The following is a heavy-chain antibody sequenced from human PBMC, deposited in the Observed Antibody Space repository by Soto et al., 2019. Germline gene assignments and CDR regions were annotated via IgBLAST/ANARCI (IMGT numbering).Heavy chain of an antibody. D-gene: IGHD5-12*01. Sequence: GGSLRLSCAASGFTFSDYYMSWIRQAPGKGLEWVSYISSSGSTIYYADSAKGRFTISRDNAKNSLYLQMNSLRAEDTAVYYCARDNRVATIISYYYYYMDVWGKGTTVTVSS. CDR3: ARDNRVATIISYYYYYMDV. J-gene: IGHJ6*03. CDR2: ISSSGSTI. CDR1: GFTFSDYY. V-gene: IGHV3-11*01.